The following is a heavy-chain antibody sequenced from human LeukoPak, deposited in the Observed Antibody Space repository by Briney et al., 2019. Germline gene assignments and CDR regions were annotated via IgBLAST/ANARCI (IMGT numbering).Heavy chain of an antibody. CDR3: ARRAGAYLHPYDY. V-gene: IGHV3-53*01. CDR2: IYSDNT. J-gene: IGHJ4*02. Sequence: AGGSLRLSCAASGFTVFNYWMSWVRQAPGKGLEWVSFIYSDNTHYSDSVKGRFTISRDNSKNTLYLQMNGLRAEDTAVYYCARRAGAYLHPYDYWGQGTLVTVSS. CDR1: GFTVFNYW. D-gene: IGHD4/OR15-4a*01.